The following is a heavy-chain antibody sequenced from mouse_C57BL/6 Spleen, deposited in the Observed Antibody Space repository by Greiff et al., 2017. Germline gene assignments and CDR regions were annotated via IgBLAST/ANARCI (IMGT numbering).Heavy chain of an antibody. CDR2: IDPSDSYT. J-gene: IGHJ2*01. V-gene: IGHV1-59*01. CDR3: ASRLGLLFDY. CDR1: GYTFTSYW. D-gene: IGHD3-1*01. Sequence: QVQLQQPGAELVRPGTSVKLSCKASGYTFTSYWMHWVKQRPGQGLEWIGVIDPSDSYTNYNQKFKGKATLTVDTASSTAYMQLSSLTSEDSAVYYCASRLGLLFDYWGQGTTLTVSS.